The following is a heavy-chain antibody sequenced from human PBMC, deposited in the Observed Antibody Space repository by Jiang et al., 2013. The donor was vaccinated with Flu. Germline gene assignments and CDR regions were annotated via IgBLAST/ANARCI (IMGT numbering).Heavy chain of an antibody. CDR3: ARDSQPAHYYGSGSYYRGYFDY. Sequence: GSGLVKPSETLSLTCTVSGGSISSYYWSWIRQPPGKGLEWIGYIYYSGSTNYNPSLKSRVTISVDTSKNQFSLKLSSVTAADTAVYYCARDSQPAHYYGSGSYYRGYFDYWGQGILVTVSS. D-gene: IGHD3-10*01. CDR1: GGSISSYY. CDR2: IYYSGST. J-gene: IGHJ4*02. V-gene: IGHV4-59*01.